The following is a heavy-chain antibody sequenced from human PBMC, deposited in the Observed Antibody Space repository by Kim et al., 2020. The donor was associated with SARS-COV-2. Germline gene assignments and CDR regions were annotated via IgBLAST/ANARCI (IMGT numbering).Heavy chain of an antibody. CDR3: ARVPRAYYYDGMDV. Sequence: AQKFQGRGTMTRDTSTSTVYMELSSLRSEDTAVYYCARVPRAYYYDGMDVWGQGTTVTVSS. V-gene: IGHV1-46*01. J-gene: IGHJ6*02.